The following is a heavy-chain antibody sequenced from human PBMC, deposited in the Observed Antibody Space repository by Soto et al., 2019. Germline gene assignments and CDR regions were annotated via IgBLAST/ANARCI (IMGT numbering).Heavy chain of an antibody. Sequence: QVQLVQSGAEVKKPGASVKVSCKASGYTFTSYDINWVRQATGQGLEWMGWMNPNSGNTGYAQKFQGRVNKTRNTSISTAYMELRSLRSEDTAVYYCARGLLLRYFDWLPLNYYYGMDFWGQGTTVTVSS. J-gene: IGHJ6*02. CDR3: ARGLLLRYFDWLPLNYYYGMDF. CDR1: GYTFTSYD. CDR2: MNPNSGNT. V-gene: IGHV1-8*01. D-gene: IGHD3-9*01.